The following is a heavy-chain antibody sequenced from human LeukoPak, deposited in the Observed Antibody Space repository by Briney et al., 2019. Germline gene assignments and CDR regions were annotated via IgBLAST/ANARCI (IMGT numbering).Heavy chain of an antibody. J-gene: IGHJ4*02. V-gene: IGHV3-66*01. Sequence: GGSLRLSCAASGFTVSSNYMSWVRQAPGKGLEWVSVIYSGGSTYYADSVKGRFTISRDNSKNTLYLQMNSLRAEDTAVYYCARDFGVTNYHFDYWGQGTLVTVSS. CDR1: GFTVSSNY. D-gene: IGHD3-16*01. CDR3: ARDFGVTNYHFDY. CDR2: IYSGGST.